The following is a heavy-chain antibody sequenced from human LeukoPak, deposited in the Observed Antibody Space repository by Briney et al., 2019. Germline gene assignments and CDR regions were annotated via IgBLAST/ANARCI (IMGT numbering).Heavy chain of an antibody. Sequence: SETLSLTCTVSGDSISGYYWTWIRQPADKGLEWIGRIYSDGSTSHNPSLKSRITMSLDTSKNQLSLKLNSMTAADTAVYYCARDSSGWPSLDHWGQGTLVTVSS. D-gene: IGHD6-19*01. J-gene: IGHJ4*02. CDR3: ARDSSGWPSLDH. CDR1: GDSISGYY. V-gene: IGHV4-4*07. CDR2: IYSDGST.